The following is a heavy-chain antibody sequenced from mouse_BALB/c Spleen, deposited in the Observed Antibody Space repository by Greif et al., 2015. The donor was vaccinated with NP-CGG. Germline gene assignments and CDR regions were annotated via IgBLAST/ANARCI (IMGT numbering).Heavy chain of an antibody. CDR2: ISDGGSYT. CDR3: ARDTVVTNYYAMDY. J-gene: IGHJ4*01. CDR1: GFTFSDYY. D-gene: IGHD1-1*01. V-gene: IGHV5-4*02. Sequence: EVNVVESGGGLVKPGGSLKLSCAASGFTFSDYYMYWVRQTPEKRLEWVATISDGGSYTYYPDSVKGRFTISRDNAKNNLYLQMSSLKSEDTAMYYCARDTVVTNYYAMDYWGQGTSVTVST.